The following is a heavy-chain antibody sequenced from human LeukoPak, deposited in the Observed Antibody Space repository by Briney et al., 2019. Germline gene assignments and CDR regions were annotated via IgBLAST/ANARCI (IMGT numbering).Heavy chain of an antibody. V-gene: IGHV4-34*01. CDR1: GGSFSGYY. CDR3: ARGRSYYGSGSYIHKNWFDP. J-gene: IGHJ5*02. Sequence: SETLPLTCAVYGGSFSGYYWSWIRQPPGKGLEWIGEINHSGSTNYNPSLKSRVTISVDTSKNQFSLKLSSVTAADTAVYYCARGRSYYGSGSYIHKNWFDPWGQGTLVTVSS. CDR2: INHSGST. D-gene: IGHD3-10*01.